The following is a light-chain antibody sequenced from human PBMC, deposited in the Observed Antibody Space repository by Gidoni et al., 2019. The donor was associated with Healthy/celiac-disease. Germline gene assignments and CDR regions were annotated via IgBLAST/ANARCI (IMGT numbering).Light chain of an antibody. CDR3: CSYAGSYTGV. CDR2: DVS. Sequence: QSALTQPRSVSGSPGQSVTISCTGTSSDVGGYNYVSWYQQHPGKPPKLMIYDVSKRPSGVPDRFSGSKSGNTASLTISGLQAEDEADYYCCSYAGSYTGVFGGGTKLTV. CDR1: SSDVGGYNY. V-gene: IGLV2-11*01. J-gene: IGLJ3*02.